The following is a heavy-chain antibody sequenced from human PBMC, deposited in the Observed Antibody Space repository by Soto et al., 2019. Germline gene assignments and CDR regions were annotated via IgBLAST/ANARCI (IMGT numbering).Heavy chain of an antibody. CDR3: ARDIEFDNSGLFYGMDV. CDR1: GYTFSDHC. CDR2: INPKSGRT. Sequence: VQLEQSGAGVKKPGASVKVSCKTSGYTFSDHCIHWVRQAPGQGLEWMAWINPKSGRTTYAQKFEGRVTVTRDTSTRTAYMELTRLTSDDTAVYFCARDIEFDNSGLFYGMDVWGQGTTVTLS. J-gene: IGHJ6*02. V-gene: IGHV1-2*02. D-gene: IGHD3-22*01.